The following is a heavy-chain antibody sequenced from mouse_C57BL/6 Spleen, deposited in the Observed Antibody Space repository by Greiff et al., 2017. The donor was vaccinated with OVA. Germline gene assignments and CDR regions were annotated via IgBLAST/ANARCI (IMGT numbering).Heavy chain of an antibody. J-gene: IGHJ4*01. Sequence: QVQLKQSGPELVKPGASVKISCKASGYAFSSSWMNWVKQRPGKGLEWIGRIYPGDGDTNYNGKFKGKATLTADKSSSTAYMQLSSLTSEDSAVYFCARQLRSDAMDYGGQGTSVTVSS. D-gene: IGHD1-1*01. CDR3: ARQLRSDAMDY. CDR1: GYAFSSSW. V-gene: IGHV1-82*01. CDR2: IYPGDGDT.